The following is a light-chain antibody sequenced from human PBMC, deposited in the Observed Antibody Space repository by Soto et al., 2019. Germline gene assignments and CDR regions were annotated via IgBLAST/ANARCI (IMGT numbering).Light chain of an antibody. V-gene: IGKV1-5*03. CDR2: KAT. CDR3: QHLCCFSGP. Sequence: DIQMTQSPSTLSASVGDRVTITCRASQNINNWLAWYQQKPGKPPKLLIYKATNLENGVPSRFSGSASGAEFTLTISSLQPVYFATYYCQHLCCFSGPFCQGPKVDIK. CDR1: QNINNW. J-gene: IGKJ1*01.